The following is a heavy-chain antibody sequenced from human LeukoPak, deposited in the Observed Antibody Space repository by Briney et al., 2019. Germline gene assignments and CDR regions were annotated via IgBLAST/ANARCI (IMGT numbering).Heavy chain of an antibody. CDR3: ARLLRFLEWPGPQQDGFDI. Sequence: SVKVSCKASGGTFSSYAISWVRQAPGQGLEWMGGIIPIFGTANYAQKFQGRVTITADGSTSTAYMYLSSLRSEDTAMYYCARLLRFLEWPGPQQDGFDIWGQGTMVTVSS. V-gene: IGHV1-69*13. J-gene: IGHJ3*02. CDR1: GGTFSSYA. CDR2: IIPIFGTA. D-gene: IGHD3-3*01.